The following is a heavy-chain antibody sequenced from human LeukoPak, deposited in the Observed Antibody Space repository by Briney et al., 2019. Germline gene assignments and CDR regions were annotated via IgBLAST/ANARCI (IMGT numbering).Heavy chain of an antibody. CDR1: EFTFSDYW. J-gene: IGHJ5*02. CDR2: INHSGST. CDR3: ARGRRAPSWFDP. V-gene: IGHV4-34*01. Sequence: GSLRLSCAASEFTFSDYWMSWVRQAPGKGLEWIGEINHSGSTNYNPSLKSRVTISVDTSKNQFSLKLSSVTAADTAVYYCARGRRAPSWFDPWGQGTLVTVSS.